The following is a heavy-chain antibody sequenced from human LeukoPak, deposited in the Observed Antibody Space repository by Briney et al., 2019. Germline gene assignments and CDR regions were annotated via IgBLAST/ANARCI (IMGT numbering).Heavy chain of an antibody. CDR2: IYHSGST. J-gene: IGHJ4*02. CDR1: GYSISSGYY. CDR3: AREEYCSGGSCFGY. Sequence: SETLSLTCAVSGYSISSGYYWGWIRQPPGKGLEWIGSIYHSGSTYYNPSLKSRVTISVDTSKNQFSLKLSSVTAADTAVYYCAREEYCSGGSCFGYWGQGTLVTVSS. D-gene: IGHD2-15*01. V-gene: IGHV4-38-2*02.